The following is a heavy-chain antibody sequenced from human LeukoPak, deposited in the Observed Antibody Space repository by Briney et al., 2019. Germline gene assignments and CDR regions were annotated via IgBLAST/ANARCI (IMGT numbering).Heavy chain of an antibody. V-gene: IGHV3-30-3*01. CDR1: GFTFSSFA. CDR3: VRGAQLIAAGIIDY. J-gene: IGHJ4*02. D-gene: IGHD6-13*01. CDR2: ISYDGSNK. Sequence: GSLRLFCAASGFTFSSFAVHWVRQAPGKGLEWVAVISYDGSNKYYADSVKGRFTISRDNSKNTLYLQMNSLRTEDTAVYYCVRGAQLIAAGIIDYWGQGTLVTVSS.